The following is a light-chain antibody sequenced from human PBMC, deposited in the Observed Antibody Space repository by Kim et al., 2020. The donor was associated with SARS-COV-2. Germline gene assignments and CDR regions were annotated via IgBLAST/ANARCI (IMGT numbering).Light chain of an antibody. CDR3: LQDYNYPYT. CDR1: QGIRND. J-gene: IGKJ2*01. Sequence: AIQMTQYPSSLSTSVGDTVTITCRASQGIRNDLGWYQQKPGKAPKLLIYSASSLQSGVPSRFSGSGSGTDFTLTISSLQPEDFATYYCLQDYNYPYTFGQGTKLEI. V-gene: IGKV1-6*01. CDR2: SAS.